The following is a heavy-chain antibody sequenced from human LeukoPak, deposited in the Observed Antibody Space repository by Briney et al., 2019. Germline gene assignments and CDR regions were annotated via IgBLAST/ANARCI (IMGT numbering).Heavy chain of an antibody. CDR2: INPNSGVT. CDR1: GGTFSSYA. J-gene: IGHJ4*02. CDR3: ARDRTTMIRGIYPGDY. Sequence: EASVKVSCKASGGTFSSYAISWVRQAPGQGLEWMGWINPNSGVTNYAQKFQGRVTMTRDTSISTAYMDLSRLRSDDTAVYYCARDRTTMIRGIYPGDYWGQGTLVTVSS. D-gene: IGHD3-10*01. V-gene: IGHV1-2*02.